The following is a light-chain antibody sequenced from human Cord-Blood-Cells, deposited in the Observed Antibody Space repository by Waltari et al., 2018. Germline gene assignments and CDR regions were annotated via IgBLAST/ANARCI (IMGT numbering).Light chain of an antibody. CDR1: SSDVGGYNY. J-gene: IGLJ1*01. Sequence: QSALPQPRSVSGSPGQSVTISCTGTSSDVGGYNYVSWYQQHPGKAPKLMIYDVSKRPSGVPDRFSGSKSGNTASLTISGLQAEDEVDYYCCSYAGSYSYVFGTGTKVTVL. CDR2: DVS. V-gene: IGLV2-11*01. CDR3: CSYAGSYSYV.